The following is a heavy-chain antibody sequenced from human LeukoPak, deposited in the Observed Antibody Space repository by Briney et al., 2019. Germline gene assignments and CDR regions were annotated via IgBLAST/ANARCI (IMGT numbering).Heavy chain of an antibody. CDR1: GFTFSSYW. CDR2: IKEDGSEK. Sequence: GGSLRLSCAASGFTFSSYWMSWVRQAPGKGLEWVANIKEDGSEKYYADSVKGRFTISRDNAKNSLFLQMNSLRVEDTAVYYCARAWGHFDYGGQGTLVSVSS. CDR3: ARAWGHFDY. J-gene: IGHJ4*02. D-gene: IGHD3-16*01. V-gene: IGHV3-7*01.